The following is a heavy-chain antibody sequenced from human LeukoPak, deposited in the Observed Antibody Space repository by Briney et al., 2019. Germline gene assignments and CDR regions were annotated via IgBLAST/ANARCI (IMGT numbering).Heavy chain of an antibody. CDR2: INTNTGNP. CDR3: ARPDIVVVPAATPDYYYYYGMDV. D-gene: IGHD2-2*02. V-gene: IGHV7-4-1*02. CDR1: GYTFTSYA. J-gene: IGHJ6*02. Sequence: ASVKVSCKASGYTFTSYAMNWVRQAPGQGLEWMGWINTNTGNPTYAQGFTGRFVFSLDTSVSTAYLQISSLKAEDTAVYYCARPDIVVVPAATPDYYYYYGMDVWGQGTTVTASS.